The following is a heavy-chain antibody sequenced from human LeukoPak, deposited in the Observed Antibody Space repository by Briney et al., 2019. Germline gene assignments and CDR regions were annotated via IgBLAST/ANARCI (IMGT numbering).Heavy chain of an antibody. D-gene: IGHD2-8*01. CDR2: ITSSSSTT. Sequence: PGGSLRLSCAASGFTFSSNSMKWVRQAPGKGLEWVSYITSSSSTTYYADSVKGRFTISRDNAKNSLYLQMNSLRAEDTAVYYCARTYCTNGVCNRKAFDIWGQGTMVTVSS. V-gene: IGHV3-48*01. J-gene: IGHJ3*02. CDR3: ARTYCTNGVCNRKAFDI. CDR1: GFTFSSNS.